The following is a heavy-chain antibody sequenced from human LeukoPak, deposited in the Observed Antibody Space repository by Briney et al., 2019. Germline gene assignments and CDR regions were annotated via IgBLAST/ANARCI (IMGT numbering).Heavy chain of an antibody. Sequence: GGTLRLSCAASGFTFSSYGMSWVRQAPGKGLEWVSAISGSGGNTYYADSVKGRFTISRDNSKSTLYLQMNSLRAEDTAVYYCAKGSDYDPPYYYYYMDVWGKGTTVTISS. V-gene: IGHV3-23*01. D-gene: IGHD5-12*01. CDR3: AKGSDYDPPYYYYYMDV. CDR2: ISGSGGNT. CDR1: GFTFSSYG. J-gene: IGHJ6*03.